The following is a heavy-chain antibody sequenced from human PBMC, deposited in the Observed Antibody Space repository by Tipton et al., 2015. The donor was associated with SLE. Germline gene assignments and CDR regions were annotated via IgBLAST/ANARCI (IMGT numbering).Heavy chain of an antibody. CDR3: ARGGGSYYDY. CDR1: GFSISNGYY. J-gene: IGHJ4*02. D-gene: IGHD1-26*01. V-gene: IGHV4-38-2*01. CDR2: IYYSGTT. Sequence: TLSLTCAVSGFSISNGYYWGWIRQTPGKGLEWIASIYYSGTTYYNPSLKSRVSMSVDTSKNLFSLNLSSVTAADTAVYYCARGGGSYYDYWGQGTLVTVSS.